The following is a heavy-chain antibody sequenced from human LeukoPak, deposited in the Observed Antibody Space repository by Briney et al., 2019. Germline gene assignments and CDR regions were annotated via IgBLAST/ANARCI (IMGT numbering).Heavy chain of an antibody. CDR3: AKPAGIVGAILYYFDY. CDR1: GFTFSSYA. J-gene: IGHJ4*02. V-gene: IGHV3-23*01. Sequence: GGSLRLSCAASGFTFSSYAMSWVRQAPGKGLEWVSAISGSGGSTYYADSVKGRFTISRDNSKNTLYLQMNSLRAEDTAVYYCAKPAGIVGAILYYFDYWGQGTLVTVSS. D-gene: IGHD1-26*01. CDR2: ISGSGGST.